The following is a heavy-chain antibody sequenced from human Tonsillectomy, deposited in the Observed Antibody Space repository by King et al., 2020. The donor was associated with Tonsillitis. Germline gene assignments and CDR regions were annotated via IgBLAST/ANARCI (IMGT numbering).Heavy chain of an antibody. Sequence: TLKESGPTLVKPTQTLTLTCTFSGFSLSTSGVGVGWIRQPPGKALEWLALIYWDEDKRYSPSLRSRFTITKETSKNQVVLTMTNMDPVDTATYYCAHWSIDLLAFNYWGQGTLVTVSS. D-gene: IGHD3-3*01. J-gene: IGHJ4*02. V-gene: IGHV2-5*02. CDR1: GFSLSTSGVG. CDR3: AHWSIDLLAFNY. CDR2: IYWDEDK.